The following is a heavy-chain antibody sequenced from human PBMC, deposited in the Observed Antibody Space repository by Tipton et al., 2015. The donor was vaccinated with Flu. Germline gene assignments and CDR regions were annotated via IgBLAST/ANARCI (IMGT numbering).Heavy chain of an antibody. Sequence: TLSLTCTVSGGSINGYYWSWIRQAPGKGLEWIGYIYHSGTTYYSPSLKSRVTLSVDTSKNRFSLDLSPVTAADTALYYCARSQFWNEPHDHWGQGTLVPVSS. CDR1: GGSINGYY. V-gene: IGHV4-59*08. CDR2: IYHSGTT. D-gene: IGHD1-14*01. CDR3: ARSQFWNEPHDH. J-gene: IGHJ4*02.